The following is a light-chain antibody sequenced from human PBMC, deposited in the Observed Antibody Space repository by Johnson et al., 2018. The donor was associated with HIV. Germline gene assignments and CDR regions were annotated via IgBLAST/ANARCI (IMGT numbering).Light chain of an antibody. J-gene: IGLJ1*01. CDR2: DNN. Sequence: QSVLTQPPSVSAAPGQTVTISCSGSSSNIGNNYVSWYQQLPGTAPKLLIYDNNKRPSGIPDRFSGSQSGTSATLGITGLQTWDEADYYCGTWDSSLSVYVFGTGTKVSVL. V-gene: IGLV1-51*01. CDR1: SSNIGNNY. CDR3: GTWDSSLSVYV.